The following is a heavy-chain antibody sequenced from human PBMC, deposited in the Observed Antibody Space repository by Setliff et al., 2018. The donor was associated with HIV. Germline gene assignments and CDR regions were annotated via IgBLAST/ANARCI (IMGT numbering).Heavy chain of an antibody. J-gene: IGHJ3*02. V-gene: IGHV7-4-1*02. CDR2: IHTNTGDP. D-gene: IGHD5-12*01. Sequence: ASVKVSCKASGYTFTSYAVNWVRQAPGQGLEWVGWIHTNTGDPTYAQGFTGRFVFSFDTSVSTAYLQISSLKAEDTAVYYCAVDRHAFDIWGQGTVVTVSS. CDR3: AVDRHAFDI. CDR1: GYTFTSYA.